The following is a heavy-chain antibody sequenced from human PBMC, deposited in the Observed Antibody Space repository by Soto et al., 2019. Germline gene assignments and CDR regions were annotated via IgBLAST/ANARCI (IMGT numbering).Heavy chain of an antibody. D-gene: IGHD4-17*01. CDR1: GGSISSSSYY. CDR3: AATFRFMTTVTTLPWVFDY. J-gene: IGHJ4*02. CDR2: IYYSGST. Sequence: QLQLQESGPGLVKPSETLSLTCTVSGGSISSSSYYWGWIRQPPGKGLEWIGSIYYSGSTYYNPSLKSRVTISVDTSKNQFSLKLSSVTAADTAVYYCAATFRFMTTVTTLPWVFDYWGQGTLATVSS. V-gene: IGHV4-39*01.